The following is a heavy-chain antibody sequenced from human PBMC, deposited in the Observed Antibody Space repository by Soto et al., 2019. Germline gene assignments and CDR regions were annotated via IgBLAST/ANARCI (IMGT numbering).Heavy chain of an antibody. CDR2: IRSKANSYAT. Sequence: GGSLRLSCAASGFTFSGSAMHWVRQASGKGLGWVGRIRSKANSYATAYAASVKGRFTFSRDDSKNTAYLQMNSLKTEDTAVYYCTRQETSYGPIDYWGQGTLVTV. CDR3: TRQETSYGPIDY. J-gene: IGHJ4*02. CDR1: GFTFSGSA. V-gene: IGHV3-73*01. D-gene: IGHD5-18*01.